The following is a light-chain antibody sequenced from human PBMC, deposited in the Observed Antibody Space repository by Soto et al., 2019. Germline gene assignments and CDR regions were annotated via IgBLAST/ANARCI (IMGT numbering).Light chain of an antibody. J-gene: IGKJ1*01. CDR3: QQYNNWPWT. V-gene: IGKV3-20*01. CDR1: QSVSSNY. Sequence: DIVLTQSPGTLSLSPGERATLSCRARQSVSSNYLAWFQQKPGQAPRLLIYAASSRATGIPDRFSGSGSGTDFTLTISSLQSEDFAVYYCQQYNNWPWTFGQGTKVDIK. CDR2: AAS.